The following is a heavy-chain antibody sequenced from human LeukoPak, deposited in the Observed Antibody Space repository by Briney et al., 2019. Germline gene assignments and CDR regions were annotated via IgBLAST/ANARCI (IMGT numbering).Heavy chain of an antibody. J-gene: IGHJ4*02. D-gene: IGHD3-22*01. Sequence: ASVKVSCKASGYTFTSYDINWVRQATGQGLEWMGIMNPSGGSTSYAQKFQGRVSMTRDTTTSTVYMELSSLRSEDTAVYYCARVLNYYDSSGLFYWGQGTLVTVSS. CDR2: MNPSGGST. V-gene: IGHV1-46*01. CDR1: GYTFTSYD. CDR3: ARVLNYYDSSGLFY.